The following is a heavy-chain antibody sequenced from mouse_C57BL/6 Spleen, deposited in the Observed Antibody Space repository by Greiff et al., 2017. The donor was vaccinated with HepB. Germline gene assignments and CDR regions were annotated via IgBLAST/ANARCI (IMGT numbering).Heavy chain of an antibody. CDR2: INPSSGYT. V-gene: IGHV1-7*01. D-gene: IGHD2-4*01. CDR3: ASSIYYDYGYFDY. CDR1: GYTFTSYW. J-gene: IGHJ2*01. Sequence: VQLQQSGAELAKPGASVKLSCKASGYTFTSYWMHWVKQRPGQGLEWIGYINPSSGYTKYNQKFKDKATLTADKSSSTAYMQLSSLTYEDSAVYYCASSIYYDYGYFDYWGQGTTLTVSS.